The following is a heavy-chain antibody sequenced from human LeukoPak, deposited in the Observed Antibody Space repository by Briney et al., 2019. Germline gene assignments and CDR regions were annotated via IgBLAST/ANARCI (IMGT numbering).Heavy chain of an antibody. V-gene: IGHV1-8*01. Sequence: ASVKVSCKASGYTFTSYDINWVRQATGQGLEWMGWMNPNSGNTGYAQKFQGRVTMTRNTSISTAYMELSSLRSEDTAVYYCARVGRFSIAVAGLHYYYMDVWGKGTTVTISS. CDR2: MNPNSGNT. D-gene: IGHD6-19*01. J-gene: IGHJ6*03. CDR3: ARVGRFSIAVAGLHYYYMDV. CDR1: GYTFTSYD.